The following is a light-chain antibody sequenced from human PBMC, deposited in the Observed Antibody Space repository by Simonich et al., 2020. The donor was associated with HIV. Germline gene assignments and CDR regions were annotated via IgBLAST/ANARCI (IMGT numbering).Light chain of an antibody. CDR3: QSYYNSNLV. CDR2: DDN. CDR1: RGSIASNY. V-gene: IGLV6-57*03. Sequence: NFMLTQPHSVSESPGKTVTISCTRSRGSIASNYVQWYQQRPGSAPTTVIYDDNLRPSGVPDRFSGSIDSSSNSASLTISGLKTEDEADYYCQSYYNSNLVFGGGTKLTVL. J-gene: IGLJ3*02.